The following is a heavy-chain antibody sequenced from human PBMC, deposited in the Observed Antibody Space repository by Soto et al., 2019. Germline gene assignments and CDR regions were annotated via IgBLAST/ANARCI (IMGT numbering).Heavy chain of an antibody. CDR1: GFTFSTYS. Sequence: GGSLRLSCAASGFTFSTYSMNWIRQAPGKGLEWVSYISSSSSTIFYTDSVKGRFTVSRDNAKNSLYLQMNSLRAEDTAVYYCARPKYYYDSSGHPAYWGQGTLVTV. CDR2: ISSSSSTI. CDR3: ARPKYYYDSSGHPAY. J-gene: IGHJ4*02. V-gene: IGHV3-48*01. D-gene: IGHD3-22*01.